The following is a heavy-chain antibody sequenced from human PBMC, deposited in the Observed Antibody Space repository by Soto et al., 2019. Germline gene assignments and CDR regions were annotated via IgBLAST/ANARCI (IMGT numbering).Heavy chain of an antibody. D-gene: IGHD2-8*01. CDR1: GGSISSSSYY. V-gene: IGHV4-39*01. CDR2: IYYSGST. Sequence: QLQLQESGPGLVKPSATLSLTCTVSGGSISSSSYYWGWIRQPPGKALEWIGSIYYSGSTYYNPSLKSLVTISVDTSKNHFSPKLSSVTAADTAVYYGARHAEMVYVSWFDPWGQGTLVTVSS. CDR3: ARHAEMVYVSWFDP. J-gene: IGHJ5*02.